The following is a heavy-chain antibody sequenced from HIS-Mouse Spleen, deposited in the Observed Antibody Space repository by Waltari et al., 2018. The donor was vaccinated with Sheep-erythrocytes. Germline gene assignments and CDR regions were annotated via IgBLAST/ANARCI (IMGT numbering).Heavy chain of an antibody. J-gene: IGHJ4*02. V-gene: IGHV1-69*04. Sequence: QVQLVQSGAEVKKPGSSVKVSCKASGGTFSSYAISWVRQAPGQGLEGMGRIITILGIANYAQKFQGRVTITADKSTSTAYMELSSLRSEDTAVYYCAQTGATTPHFDYWGQGTLVTVSS. D-gene: IGHD1-26*01. CDR1: GGTFSSYA. CDR3: AQTGATTPHFDY. CDR2: IITILGIA.